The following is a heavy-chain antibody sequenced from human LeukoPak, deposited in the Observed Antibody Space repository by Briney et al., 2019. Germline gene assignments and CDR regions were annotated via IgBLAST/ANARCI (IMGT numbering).Heavy chain of an antibody. V-gene: IGHV3-74*01. CDR2: ISGDGSSN. J-gene: IGHJ4*02. D-gene: IGHD3-22*01. CDR3: ARIGVETYYSDSSAYYHFDY. CDR1: TFTFTNYW. Sequence: GGSLRVSCAASTFTFTNYWLSWVRQAPGKGLVWVSRISGDGSSNIYADSVQGRFTISRDNAKNTLFLQMNSLRAEDTAVYYCARIGVETYYSDSSAYYHFDYWGQGTLVTVSS.